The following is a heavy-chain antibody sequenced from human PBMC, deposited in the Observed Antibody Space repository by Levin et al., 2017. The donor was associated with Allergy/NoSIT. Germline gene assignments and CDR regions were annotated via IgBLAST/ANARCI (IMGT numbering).Heavy chain of an antibody. D-gene: IGHD2-2*01. J-gene: IGHJ5*02. V-gene: IGHV4-61*02. CDR3: ARERPRYCSSTSCLNNWFDP. CDR2: IYTSGST. Sequence: TSETLSLTCTVSGGSISSGSYYWSWIRQPAGKGLEWIGRIYTSGSTNYNPSLKSRVTISVDTSKNQFSLKLSSVTAADTAVYYCARERPRYCSSTSCLNNWFDPWGQGTLVTVSS. CDR1: GGSISSGSYY.